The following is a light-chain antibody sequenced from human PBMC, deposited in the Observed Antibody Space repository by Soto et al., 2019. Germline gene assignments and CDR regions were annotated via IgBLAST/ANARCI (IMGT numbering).Light chain of an antibody. CDR3: QQSYSTPSIT. Sequence: DIQMTQSPSSLSASVGXRVTITCRASQSISSYLNWYQQKPGKAPKLLIYAASSLQSGVPSRFSGSGSGTDFTLTISSLQPEDFATYYCQQSYSTPSITFGQGTRPEIK. V-gene: IGKV1-39*01. CDR2: AAS. J-gene: IGKJ5*01. CDR1: QSISSY.